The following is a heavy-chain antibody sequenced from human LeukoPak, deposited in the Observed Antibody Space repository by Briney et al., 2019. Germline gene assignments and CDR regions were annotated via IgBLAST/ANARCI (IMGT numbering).Heavy chain of an antibody. CDR1: GGSIIRDNYQ. V-gene: IGHV4-61*02. Sequence: PSETLSLTCTVSGGSIIRDNYQWSWIRQPPGKGLEWIGRVGTGVGTNYNPSLKSGVTSSVKTSKNQFSLRLSSVTAADTAVYYCARVRIARFGEFRFDPRGQRTLVTVSS. CDR2: VGTGVGT. CDR3: ARVRIARFGEFRFDP. D-gene: IGHD3-10*01. J-gene: IGHJ5*02.